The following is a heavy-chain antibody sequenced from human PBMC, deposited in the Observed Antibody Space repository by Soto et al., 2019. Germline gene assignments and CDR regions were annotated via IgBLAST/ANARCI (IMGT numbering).Heavy chain of an antibody. J-gene: IGHJ5*02. Sequence: VGSLRVSCAISGFSVSSNYLSWVRQAPGKGLEWVSVHYSGGSTYYADSVQGRFTISRDKSNNTPYLQMRRVRAEDTAVYFCARHRHPRGTVGATSPLDPWGQGTQVTVSS. D-gene: IGHD1-26*01. V-gene: IGHV3-53*01. CDR2: HYSGGST. CDR1: GFSVSSNY. CDR3: ARHRHPRGTVGATSPLDP.